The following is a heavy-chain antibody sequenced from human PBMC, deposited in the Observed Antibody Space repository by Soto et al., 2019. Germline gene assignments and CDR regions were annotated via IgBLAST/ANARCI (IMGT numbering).Heavy chain of an antibody. CDR1: GDSISRDGSS. V-gene: IGHV4-30-2*01. Sequence: QVQLQESGSGLVKPSQTLVLTCTVSGDSISRDGSSWSWLRQPPGKGLGWIGYIYHSGATYYNPSLKSRVTTSVDKSKNQFSLSLASGTAADTAVYYCAREMSYYFDSWGHGTLVTVSS. CDR3: AREMSYYFDS. CDR2: IYHSGAT. J-gene: IGHJ4*01.